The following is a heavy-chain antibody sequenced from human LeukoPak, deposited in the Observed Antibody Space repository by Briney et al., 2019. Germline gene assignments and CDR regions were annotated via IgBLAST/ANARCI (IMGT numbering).Heavy chain of an antibody. CDR1: GYSISSGYY. D-gene: IGHD5-18*01. V-gene: IGHV4-38-2*02. CDR3: ARGVVYGYDY. Sequence: SETLSLTCTVSGYSISSGYYWGWIRQPPGKGLEWIGEINHSGSTNYNPSLKSRVTISVDTSKNQFSLKLSSVTAADTAVYYCARGVVYGYDYWGQGTLVTVSS. CDR2: INHSGST. J-gene: IGHJ4*02.